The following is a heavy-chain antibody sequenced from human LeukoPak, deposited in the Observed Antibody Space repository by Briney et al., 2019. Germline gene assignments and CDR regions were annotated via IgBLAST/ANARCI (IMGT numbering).Heavy chain of an antibody. CDR1: GGTFSSYA. V-gene: IGHV1-69*05. Sequence: LVKVSCKASGGTFSSYAISWVRQAPGQGLEWMGGIIPIFGTANYAQKFQGRVTITTDESTSTAYMELSSLRSEDTAVYYCASLGVSDIVVVVAATDPEYYYYMDVWGKGTTVTVSS. CDR2: IIPIFGTA. D-gene: IGHD2-15*01. CDR3: ASLGVSDIVVVVAATDPEYYYYMDV. J-gene: IGHJ6*03.